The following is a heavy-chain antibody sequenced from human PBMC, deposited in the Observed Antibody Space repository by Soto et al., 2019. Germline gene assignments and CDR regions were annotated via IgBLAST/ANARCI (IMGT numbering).Heavy chain of an antibody. Sequence: GASVKVSCKASGGTFSSYAISWVRQAPGQGLEWMGGIIPIFGTANYAQKFQGRVTITADESTSTAYMELSSLRSEDTAVYYCARXSKDIVVVVAATGWSDPWGQGTLVTVSS. CDR3: ARXSKDIVVVVAATGWSDP. J-gene: IGHJ5*02. CDR2: IIPIFGTA. D-gene: IGHD2-15*01. V-gene: IGHV1-69*13. CDR1: GGTFSSYA.